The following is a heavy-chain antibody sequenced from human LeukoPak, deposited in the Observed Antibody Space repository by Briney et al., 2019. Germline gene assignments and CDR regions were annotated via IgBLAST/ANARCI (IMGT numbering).Heavy chain of an antibody. Sequence: SETLSLTCTVSGDSITSNYWNWIRQPPGKGLEWIGYIHYPGTTNYNPSLKSRITLSVDTSKNQFSLRLNSLTAADPAVYFCARHRNWNQGQYSFDSWGQGALVTVSS. D-gene: IGHD1-1*01. V-gene: IGHV4-59*08. CDR2: IHYPGTT. CDR3: ARHRNWNQGQYSFDS. CDR1: GDSITSNY. J-gene: IGHJ4*02.